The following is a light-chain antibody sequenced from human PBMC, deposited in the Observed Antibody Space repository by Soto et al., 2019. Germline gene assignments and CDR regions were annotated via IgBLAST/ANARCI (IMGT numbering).Light chain of an antibody. CDR2: DVS. Sequence: QSVLTQPRSVSGSPGQSVTISCTGTSSDVGGYNYVSWYLQHPGKAPKVMIYDVSKRPSGVPDRFSGSKSGNTASLTISGLQSEDEADYYCCSFAGNYIYVFGTGTKVTLL. V-gene: IGLV2-11*01. J-gene: IGLJ1*01. CDR1: SSDVGGYNY. CDR3: CSFAGNYIYV.